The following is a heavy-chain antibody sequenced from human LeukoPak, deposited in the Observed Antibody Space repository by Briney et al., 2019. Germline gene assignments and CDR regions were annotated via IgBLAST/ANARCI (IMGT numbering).Heavy chain of an antibody. CDR3: ASLKNYYDSSGYLVTDAFDI. Sequence: GASVKVSCKAFGYTFTTYNINWVRQSPGQGLEWMGWISGFNGNTNYAQKLQGRVTMTTDTSTSTAYMELRSLKSDDTAVYYCASLKNYYDSSGYLVTDAFDIWGQGTMVTVSS. J-gene: IGHJ3*02. CDR1: GYTFTTYN. CDR2: ISGFNGNT. V-gene: IGHV1-18*01. D-gene: IGHD3-22*01.